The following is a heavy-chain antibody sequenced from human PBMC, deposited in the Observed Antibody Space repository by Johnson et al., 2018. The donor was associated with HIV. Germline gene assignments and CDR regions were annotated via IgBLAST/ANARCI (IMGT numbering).Heavy chain of an antibody. J-gene: IGHJ3*02. CDR3: ARTISSYQGAFDI. CDR2: ISSSGSTI. Sequence: QVQVVESGGGLVKPGGSLRLSCAASGFTFSDYYMSWIRQAPGKGLEWVSYISSSGSTIYYADSVKGRFTISRDNAKNSRYLQRTSLRAEDTAVYYCARTISSYQGAFDIWGQGTMVTVSS. V-gene: IGHV3-11*04. D-gene: IGHD1-26*01. CDR1: GFTFSDYY.